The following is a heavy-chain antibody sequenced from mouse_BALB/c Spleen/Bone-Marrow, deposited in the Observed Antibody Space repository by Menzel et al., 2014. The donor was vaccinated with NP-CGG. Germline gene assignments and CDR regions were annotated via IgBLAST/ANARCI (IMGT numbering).Heavy chain of an antibody. D-gene: IGHD2-14*01. CDR2: IDPANGYT. CDR3: ARLGYRYGYWFFDV. V-gene: IGHV14-3*02. CDR1: GFNIKDTY. Sequence: VQLQQPGAELVKPGASVKLSCTASGFNIKDTYMHWVKQRPEQGLEWIGRIDPANGYTKYDPKFQGKATITADTSSSTAYLQLSSLTSEDTAVYYCARLGYRYGYWFFDVWGAGTTVTVSS. J-gene: IGHJ1*01.